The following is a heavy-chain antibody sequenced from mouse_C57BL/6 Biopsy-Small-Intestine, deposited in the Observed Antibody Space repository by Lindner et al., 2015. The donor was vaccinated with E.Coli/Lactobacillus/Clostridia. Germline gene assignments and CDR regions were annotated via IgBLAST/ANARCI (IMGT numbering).Heavy chain of an antibody. J-gene: IGHJ4*01. V-gene: IGHV1-50*01. Sequence: VQLQESGAEHVKPGASVKLSCKASGYTFTSYWIQWVKQRPGQGLEWIGEIDPSDNYTNYNQKFKGKATLTVDTSSTTAYMQLSGLTSGDSAVYYCARSNFYYYGMDYWGQGTSVTVSS. CDR3: ARSNFYYYGMDY. CDR2: IDPSDNYT. CDR1: GYTFTSYW.